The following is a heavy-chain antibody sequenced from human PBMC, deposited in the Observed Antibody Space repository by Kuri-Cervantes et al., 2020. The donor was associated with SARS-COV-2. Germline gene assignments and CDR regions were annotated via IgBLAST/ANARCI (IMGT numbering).Heavy chain of an antibody. CDR1: GYTFTSYY. CDR2: INPNSGGT. D-gene: IGHD3-10*01. J-gene: IGHJ5*02. V-gene: IGHV1-2*02. Sequence: ASVKVSCKASGYTFTSYYMHWVRQAPGQGLEWMGWINPNSGGTNYAQKFQGRVTMTRNTSISTAYMELSSLRSEDAAVYYCATAPGLPSGSINWFDPWGQGTLVTVSS. CDR3: ATAPGLPSGSINWFDP.